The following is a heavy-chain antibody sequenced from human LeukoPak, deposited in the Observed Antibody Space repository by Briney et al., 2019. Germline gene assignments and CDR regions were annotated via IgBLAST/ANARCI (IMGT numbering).Heavy chain of an antibody. V-gene: IGHV3-23*01. CDR2: ISGSGGST. Sequence: SGGSLRLSCAASGLTVSTNYMSWVRQAPGKGLEWVSAISGSGGSTYYADSVKGRFTISRDNSKNTLYLQMNSLRAEDTAVYYCAKRGAGSTWYPNYFFDYWGQGTLVTVSS. CDR3: AKRGAGSTWYPNYFFDY. J-gene: IGHJ4*02. D-gene: IGHD6-13*01. CDR1: GLTVSTNY.